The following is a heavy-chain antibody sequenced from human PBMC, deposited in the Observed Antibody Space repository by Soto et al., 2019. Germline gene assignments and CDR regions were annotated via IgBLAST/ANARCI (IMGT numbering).Heavy chain of an antibody. D-gene: IGHD4-17*01. CDR2: IIPIFGTA. CDR3: ASRSNYYYGDYVHYYYYGMDV. V-gene: IGHV1-69*06. CDR1: GGTFSSYA. Sequence: QVQLVQSGAEVKKPGSSVTVSCKASGGTFSSYAISWVRQAPGQGLEWMGGIIPIFGTANYAQKVQGRVTITADKSTSTAYMELSSLRSEDTAVYYCASRSNYYYGDYVHYYYYGMDVWGQGTTVTVSS. J-gene: IGHJ6*02.